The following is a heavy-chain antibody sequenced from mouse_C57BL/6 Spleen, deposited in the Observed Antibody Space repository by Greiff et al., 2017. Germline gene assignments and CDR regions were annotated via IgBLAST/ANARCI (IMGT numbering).Heavy chain of an antibody. V-gene: IGHV1-55*01. CDR1: GYTFTSYW. D-gene: IGHD1-1*01. Sequence: QVQLQQPGAELVKPGASVKMSCKASGYTFTSYWITWVKQRPGQGLEWIGDIYPGSGSTNYNEKFKSKATLTVDTSSSTAYMQLISLTSEDSAVYFCARLNYYGSRCDDWGQGTTLTVSS. CDR2: IYPGSGST. CDR3: ARLNYYGSRCDD. J-gene: IGHJ2*01.